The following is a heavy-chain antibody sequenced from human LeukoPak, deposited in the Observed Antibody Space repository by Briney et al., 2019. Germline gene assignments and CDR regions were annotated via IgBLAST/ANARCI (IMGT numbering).Heavy chain of an antibody. CDR2: INHSGST. D-gene: IGHD5/OR15-5a*01. CDR1: GGSFSGYY. CDR3: ATLRRSNGMDV. J-gene: IGHJ6*04. Sequence: MSSETLSLTCAVYGGSFSGYYWSWIRQPPGKGLEWIGEINHSGSTNYNPSLKSRVTISVDMSKNQFSLKLSSVTAADTAVYYCATLRRSNGMDVWGKGTTVTVSS. V-gene: IGHV4-34*01.